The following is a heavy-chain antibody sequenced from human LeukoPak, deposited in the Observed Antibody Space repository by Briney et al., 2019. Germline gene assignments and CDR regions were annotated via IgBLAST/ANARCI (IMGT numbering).Heavy chain of an antibody. CDR3: AKDLGRYRNNYFDY. D-gene: IGHD1-26*01. CDR1: GFTFSIYW. CDR2: ISGSGGGT. Sequence: GGSLRLSCAASGFTFSIYWMSWVRQAPEKGLEWVATISGSGGGTYYADSVKGRFTISRDDSKNTLYLQMNSLRAEDTAVYYCAKDLGRYRNNYFDYWGQGTLVTVSS. V-gene: IGHV3-23*01. J-gene: IGHJ4*02.